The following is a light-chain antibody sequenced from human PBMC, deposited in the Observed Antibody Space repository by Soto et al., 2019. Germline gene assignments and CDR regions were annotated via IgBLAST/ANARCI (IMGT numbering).Light chain of an antibody. CDR3: QSYDSSLSGSF. CDR1: SSNIGAGYD. Sequence: QSVLTQPPSVSGAPGQRVTISCTGSSSNIGAGYDVHWYQQLPGTAPKLLIYGNSNRPSGVPDRFSSSKSGTSASLAITGLQAEDEADYYCQSYDSSLSGSFFGTGTKVTVL. CDR2: GNS. V-gene: IGLV1-40*01. J-gene: IGLJ1*01.